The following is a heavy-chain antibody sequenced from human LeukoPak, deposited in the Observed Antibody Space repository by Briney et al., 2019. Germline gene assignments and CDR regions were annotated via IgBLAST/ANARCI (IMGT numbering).Heavy chain of an antibody. CDR3: ARDLGDRIAAADYAMDV. CDR1: GGSFSGYY. V-gene: IGHV4-34*01. D-gene: IGHD6-13*01. Sequence: KTSETLSLTCAVYGGSFSGYYWSWIRQPPGKGLEWIGEINHSGSTNYNPSLESRVTISVDTSKNQLSLKLSSVTAADTAVYYCARDLGDRIAAADYAMDVWGQGTTVTVSS. CDR2: INHSGST. J-gene: IGHJ6*02.